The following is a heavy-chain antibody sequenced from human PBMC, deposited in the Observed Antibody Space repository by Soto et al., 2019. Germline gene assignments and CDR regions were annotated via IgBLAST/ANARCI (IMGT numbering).Heavy chain of an antibody. D-gene: IGHD5-18*01. CDR1: GGTFSSYA. CDR3: ARDPVDTAMVSYYYYGMDV. J-gene: IGHJ6*02. V-gene: IGHV1-69*01. CDR2: IIPIFGTA. Sequence: QVQLVQSGAEVKKPGSSVKVSCKASGGTFSSYAISWVRQAPGQGLEWMGGIIPIFGTANYAQKFQGRVTITADESTSTAYVELSSLRSEDTAVYYCARDPVDTAMVSYYYYGMDVWGQGTTVTFSS.